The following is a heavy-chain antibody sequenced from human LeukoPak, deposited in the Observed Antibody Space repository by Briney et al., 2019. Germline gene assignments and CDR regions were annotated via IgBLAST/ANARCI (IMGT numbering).Heavy chain of an antibody. CDR3: ARAGLVVVTAKKSDAFDV. CDR1: GFTFSDHY. J-gene: IGHJ3*01. CDR2: SRNKANSYTT. Sequence: PGGSLRLSCAASGFTFSDHYMDWVRQAAGEGLEWVGRSRNKANSYTTEYAASVKGRFTISRDVSKDSLYLQMNSLKTEDTAVYYCARAGLVVVTAKKSDAFDVWGQGTMVTVSS. V-gene: IGHV3-72*01. D-gene: IGHD2-21*02.